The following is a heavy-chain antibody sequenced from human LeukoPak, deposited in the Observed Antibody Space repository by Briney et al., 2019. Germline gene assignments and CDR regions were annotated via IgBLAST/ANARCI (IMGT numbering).Heavy chain of an antibody. CDR1: GGSISSGGYS. Sequence: ASETLSLTCAVSGGSISSGGYSWSWIRQPPGKGLEWIGHIYHSGSTYYNPSLKSRVTISVDRSKNQFSLKLSSVTAADTAVYYCARALSKGYGSGSFDYWGQGTLVTVSS. J-gene: IGHJ4*02. CDR2: IYHSGST. V-gene: IGHV4-30-2*01. D-gene: IGHD3-10*01. CDR3: ARALSKGYGSGSFDY.